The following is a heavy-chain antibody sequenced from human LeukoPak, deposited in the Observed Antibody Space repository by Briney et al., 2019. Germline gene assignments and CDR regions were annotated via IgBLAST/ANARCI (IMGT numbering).Heavy chain of an antibody. V-gene: IGHV3-7*03. Sequence: PGGSLRLSCVVSGVTFSSHWMSWVRQAPGKGLEWVTNIKQDGSEKYYVDSVKGRFTISRDNSRNSLYLDINSLRTEDTAVYYCAKDRDSNWYPYFEYWGQGTLITVSS. J-gene: IGHJ4*02. D-gene: IGHD4-11*01. CDR2: IKQDGSEK. CDR1: GVTFSSHW. CDR3: AKDRDSNWYPYFEY.